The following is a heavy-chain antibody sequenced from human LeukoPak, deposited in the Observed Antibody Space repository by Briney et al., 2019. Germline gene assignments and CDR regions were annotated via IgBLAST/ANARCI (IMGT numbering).Heavy chain of an antibody. D-gene: IGHD6-19*01. Sequence: GGSLRLSCAASGFTFSSYAMHWVRQAPGKGLEWVAVISYDGSNKYYADSVMGRLTISRDNSKNTLYLQMNSLRAEDTAVYYCARDRYSSGWYYFDYWGQGTLVTVSS. CDR3: ARDRYSSGWYYFDY. CDR1: GFTFSSYA. CDR2: ISYDGSNK. V-gene: IGHV3-30-3*01. J-gene: IGHJ4*02.